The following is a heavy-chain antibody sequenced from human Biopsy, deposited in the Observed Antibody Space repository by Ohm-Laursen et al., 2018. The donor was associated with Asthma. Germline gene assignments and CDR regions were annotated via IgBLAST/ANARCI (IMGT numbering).Heavy chain of an antibody. CDR1: GFKFDEYT. CDR2: ISWNSATI. D-gene: IGHD3-22*01. J-gene: IGHJ4*02. V-gene: IGHV3-9*01. CDR3: AKVRSDWVITESFDY. Sequence: SLRLSCAASGFKFDEYTMRWVRQAPGKGLEWVSGISWNSATIGYADSVEGRFTISRDNAKNSVFLHMDSLRPEDTAFYYCAKVRSDWVITESFDYWGQGVLVTVSS.